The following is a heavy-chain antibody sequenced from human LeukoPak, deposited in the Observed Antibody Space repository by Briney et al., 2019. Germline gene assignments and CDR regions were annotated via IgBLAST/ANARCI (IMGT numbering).Heavy chain of an antibody. CDR1: GFTFSSYS. V-gene: IGHV3-21*04. D-gene: IGHD2-2*01. Sequence: GGSLRLSCAASGFTFSSYSMSWVRQAQGKGLEWVSSISSSSSYIYYADSVKGRFTISRDNAKNSLYLQMNSLSAEDTAVYYCASLVPAAITLFDYWGQGTLVTVSS. CDR2: ISSSSSYI. CDR3: ASLVPAAITLFDY. J-gene: IGHJ4*02.